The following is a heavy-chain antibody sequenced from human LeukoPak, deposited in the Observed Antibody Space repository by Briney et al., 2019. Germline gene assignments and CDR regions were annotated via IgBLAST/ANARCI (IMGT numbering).Heavy chain of an antibody. Sequence: SETLSLTCTVSGGSISSYYWSWIRQPPGKGLEWIGYIYYSGSTNYNPSLKSRVTISVDTSKNQFSLKLSSVTAADTAVYYCARKRITIFGSPYKNYYYYMDVWGKGTTVTVSS. D-gene: IGHD3-3*01. CDR3: ARKRITIFGSPYKNYYYYMDV. V-gene: IGHV4-59*01. J-gene: IGHJ6*03. CDR2: IYYSGST. CDR1: GGSISSYY.